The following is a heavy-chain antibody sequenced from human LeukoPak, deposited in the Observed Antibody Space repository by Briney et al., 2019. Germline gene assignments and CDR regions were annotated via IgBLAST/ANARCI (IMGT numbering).Heavy chain of an antibody. D-gene: IGHD5-12*01. Sequence: SGGSLRLSCAASGFTFSSYAMSWVRQAPGKWLEWVSAISGSGGSTYYADSVKGRFTISRDDSKNTLYLQMNSLRAEDTAVYYCAKDPATWTDYWGQGTLVTVSS. J-gene: IGHJ4*02. CDR3: AKDPATWTDY. V-gene: IGHV3-23*01. CDR2: ISGSGGST. CDR1: GFTFSSYA.